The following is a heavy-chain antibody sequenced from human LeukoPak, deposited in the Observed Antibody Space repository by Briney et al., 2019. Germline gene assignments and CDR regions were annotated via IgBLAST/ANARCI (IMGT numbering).Heavy chain of an antibody. CDR1: GFTFSNYN. J-gene: IGHJ3*02. D-gene: IGHD3-10*01. V-gene: IGHV3-21*01. CDR3: ASTVVLVWLGDVGAFDI. Sequence: GGSLRLSCAASGFTFSNYNMNWVRQAPGKGLEWVSSISSSSSYIYYAESVKGRFTISRDNAKNSLYLQMNSLRAEDTAVYYCASTVVLVWLGDVGAFDIWGQGTMVTVSS. CDR2: ISSSSSYI.